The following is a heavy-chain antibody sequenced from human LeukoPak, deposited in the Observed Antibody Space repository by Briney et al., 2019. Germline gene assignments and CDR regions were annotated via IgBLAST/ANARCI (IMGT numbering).Heavy chain of an antibody. J-gene: IGHJ6*02. CDR1: GFTFSSYA. V-gene: IGHV3-23*01. Sequence: GGSLRLSCAASGFTFSSYAMSWVRQAPGKGLEWVSAISGSGGSTYYADSVKGRFTISRDNAKNSLYLQMNSLRAEDTAVYYCARVSEEDDFWSGYYYYYYYGMDVWGQGTTVTVSS. CDR2: ISGSGGST. D-gene: IGHD3-3*01. CDR3: ARVSEEDDFWSGYYYYYYYGMDV.